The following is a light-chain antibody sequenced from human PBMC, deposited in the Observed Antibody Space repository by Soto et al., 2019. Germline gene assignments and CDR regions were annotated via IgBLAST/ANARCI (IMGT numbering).Light chain of an antibody. J-gene: IGKJ5*01. CDR3: QQRSSWIT. CDR1: QSVSTY. CDR2: DAS. V-gene: IGKV3-11*01. Sequence: TQSPSTLSASVGDRVTITCRASQSVSTYLAWYQQKPGQAPRLLIYDASSRATGIPARFSGSGSATDFTLTISSLEPEDFAVYYCQQRSSWITFGQGTRLEIK.